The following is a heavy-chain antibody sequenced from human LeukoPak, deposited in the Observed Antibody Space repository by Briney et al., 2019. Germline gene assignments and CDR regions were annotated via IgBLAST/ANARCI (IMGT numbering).Heavy chain of an antibody. CDR1: GDSISSDY. Sequence: SSETLSLTCTVSGDSISSDYWSWIRQPPGKGLEWIGYIYYSGSTNYNPSLKSRVTISLDTSRSQFSLKLSSVTAADTAVYYCARDSVDSGYDSYFDYWGQGTLVTVSS. V-gene: IGHV4-59*12. CDR3: ARDSVDSGYDSYFDY. CDR2: IYYSGST. J-gene: IGHJ4*02. D-gene: IGHD5-12*01.